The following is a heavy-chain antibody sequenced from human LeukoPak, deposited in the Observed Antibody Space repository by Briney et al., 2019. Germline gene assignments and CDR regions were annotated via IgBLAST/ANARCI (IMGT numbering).Heavy chain of an antibody. V-gene: IGHV1-24*01. CDR1: GYTLTELS. CDR2: FDPEDGET. D-gene: IGHD1-26*01. CDR3: ATDLKWELLRYFQH. Sequence: ASVKVSCTVSGYTLTELSMHWVRQAPGKGLEWMGGFDPEDGETIYAQKFQGRVTMTEDTSTDTAYMELSSLRSEDTAVYYCATDLKWELLRYFQHWGQGTLVTVSS. J-gene: IGHJ1*01.